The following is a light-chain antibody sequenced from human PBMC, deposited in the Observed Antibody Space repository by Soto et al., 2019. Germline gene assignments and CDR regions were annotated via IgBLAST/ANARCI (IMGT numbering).Light chain of an antibody. Sequence: QSALTQPASVSGSPGQSITISCIGTSSDIGGYDYVSWYQQHPGKAPKLIIYGVSKRPSGVSDRFSGSKSGNTASLTISGLQAEDEADYHCCSYAGSRTFVFGGGTKLTVL. CDR3: CSYAGSRTFV. V-gene: IGLV2-14*01. J-gene: IGLJ3*02. CDR1: SSDIGGYDY. CDR2: GVS.